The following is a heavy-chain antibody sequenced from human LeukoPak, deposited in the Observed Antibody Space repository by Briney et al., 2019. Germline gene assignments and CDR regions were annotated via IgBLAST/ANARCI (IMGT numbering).Heavy chain of an antibody. CDR3: VTRISGVAY. V-gene: IGHV3-15*01. Sequence: PGGSLRLSCAASGFIFKNSWMTWVRQAPGKGLEWVGRVKSKTDGETTDYTAPVKGRFIVSRDDSKNTLFLEMSSLKTEDTAVYFCVTRISGVAYWGQGTLVTVSS. CDR1: GFIFKNSW. J-gene: IGHJ4*02. CDR2: VKSKTDGETT. D-gene: IGHD1-26*01.